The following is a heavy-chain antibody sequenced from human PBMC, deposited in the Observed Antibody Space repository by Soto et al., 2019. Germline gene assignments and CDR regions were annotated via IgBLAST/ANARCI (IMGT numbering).Heavy chain of an antibody. Sequence: GGSLRLSCAASGFTFSSYWMSWVRQAPGKGLEWVANIKQDGSEKYYVDSVKGRFTISRDNAKNSLYLQMNSLRAEDTAVYYCARLRFLEWLLYAFDIWGQGTMVPVSS. CDR2: IKQDGSEK. D-gene: IGHD3-3*01. V-gene: IGHV3-7*01. CDR3: ARLRFLEWLLYAFDI. J-gene: IGHJ3*02. CDR1: GFTFSSYW.